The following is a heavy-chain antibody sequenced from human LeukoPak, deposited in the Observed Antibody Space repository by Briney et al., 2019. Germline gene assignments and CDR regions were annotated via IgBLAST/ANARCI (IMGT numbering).Heavy chain of an antibody. J-gene: IGHJ4*02. CDR3: AREGAAAAPY. V-gene: IGHV3-23*01. CDR1: GFTFSSYA. Sequence: GGSLRLSCAASGFTFSSYAMNWVRQAPGKGLEWVSGISNSGGGTYYADSVKGRFTISRDNSKNTLYLQMNSLRAEDTAMYYCAREGAAAAPYWGQGTLVTVSS. CDR2: ISNSGGGT. D-gene: IGHD6-13*01.